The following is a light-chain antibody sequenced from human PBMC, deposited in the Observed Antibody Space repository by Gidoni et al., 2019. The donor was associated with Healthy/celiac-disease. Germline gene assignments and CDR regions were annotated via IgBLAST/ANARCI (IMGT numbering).Light chain of an antibody. CDR2: AAS. Sequence: DIKLTQYSPSLSASVGASVTITFRASQGISNYLAWYQQKPGNVPKLLIYAASTLQSGVPSRFSGSGSGTDFTLTISSLQPEDVAIYYCQKYNSTPWTFGQGTKVEIK. CDR1: QGISNY. J-gene: IGKJ1*01. V-gene: IGKV1-27*01. CDR3: QKYNSTPWT.